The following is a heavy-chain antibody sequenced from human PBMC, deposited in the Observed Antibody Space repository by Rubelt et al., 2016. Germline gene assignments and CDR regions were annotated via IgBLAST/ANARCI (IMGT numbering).Heavy chain of an antibody. J-gene: IGHJ4*02. V-gene: IGHV3-73*01. CDR2: IRSKTNNYVT. CDR3: TRPSGTAVSAVVGDY. CDR1: GFTFSGSA. D-gene: IGHD4-17*01. Sequence: VQLVESGGGVVQPGGSLRLSCAASGFTFSGSAIHWVRQASGKGLEWVGRIRSKTNNYVTAYTASVQGRFTISSDDSKNTAYLQMNSLKTDDTALYYCTRPSGTAVSAVVGDYWGQGTLVTVSS.